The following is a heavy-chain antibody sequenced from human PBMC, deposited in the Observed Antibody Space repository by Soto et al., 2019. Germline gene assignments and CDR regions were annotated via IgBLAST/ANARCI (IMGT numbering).Heavy chain of an antibody. V-gene: IGHV1-69*13. D-gene: IGHD2-2*01. CDR3: ARGYQLRKRPDDAFDI. J-gene: IGHJ3*02. CDR1: GGTFSSYA. Sequence: ASVKVSCKASGGTFSSYAISWVRQAPGQGLEWMGGIIPIFGTANYAQKFQGRVTITADESTSTAYMELSSLRSEDTAVYYCARGYQLRKRPDDAFDIWGQGTMVTVSS. CDR2: IIPIFGTA.